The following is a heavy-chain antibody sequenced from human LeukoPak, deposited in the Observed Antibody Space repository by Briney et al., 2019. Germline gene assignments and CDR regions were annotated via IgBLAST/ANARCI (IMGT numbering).Heavy chain of an antibody. V-gene: IGHV3-53*01. J-gene: IGHJ5*02. CDR3: AKDRTLVVAATPFDP. CDR2: IYSGGST. CDR1: GFTVSSNY. D-gene: IGHD2-15*01. Sequence: GGSLRLSCAASGFTVSSNYMSWVRQAPGKGLEWVSVIYSGGSTYYADSVKGRFTISRDNSKNTLYLQMNSLRAEDTAVYYCAKDRTLVVAATPFDPWGQGTLVTVSS.